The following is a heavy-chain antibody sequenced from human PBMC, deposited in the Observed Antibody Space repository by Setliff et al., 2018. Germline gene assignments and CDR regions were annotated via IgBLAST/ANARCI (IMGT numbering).Heavy chain of an antibody. Sequence: ASVKVSCKASGYTFSHSGITWVRQAPGQGLEWMGWISAYSGNTKYAQKLQGRVTMTTDTSTTTAYLELRSLTSDDTAVYYCSRLVRYCTTTSCQGASGAEFWGQGTLVTVSS. D-gene: IGHD2-2*01. CDR2: ISAYSGNT. V-gene: IGHV1-18*01. CDR3: SRLVRYCTTTSCQGASGAEF. CDR1: GYTFSHSG. J-gene: IGHJ4*02.